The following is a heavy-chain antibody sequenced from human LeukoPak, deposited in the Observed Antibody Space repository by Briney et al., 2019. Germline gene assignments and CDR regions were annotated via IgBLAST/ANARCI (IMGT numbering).Heavy chain of an antibody. D-gene: IGHD3-10*01. J-gene: IGHJ5*02. CDR1: GYTFTSYG. V-gene: IGHV1-18*01. CDR2: ISAYNGNT. CDR3: ARDRDDETYYYGSGSYRFDP. Sequence: ASVKVSCKASGYTFTSYGISWVRQAPGQGLEWMGWISAYNGNTNYAQKLQGRVTMTTDTSTSTAYMELRSLRSDDTAVYYCARDRDDETYYYGSGSYRFDPWGQGTLVTVSS.